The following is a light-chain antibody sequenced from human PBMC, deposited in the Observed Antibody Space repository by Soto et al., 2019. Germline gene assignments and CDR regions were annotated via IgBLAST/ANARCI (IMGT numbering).Light chain of an antibody. Sequence: IVLTQSPGTLSLSPGERATLSCRASQSVSSSYIAWYQQKPGQAPRLLIYGASSRATGTPDRFSGSGSGTDFTLTISRLEPEDVAVYYCQQFRTFGPGTKVDI. V-gene: IGKV3-20*01. CDR2: GAS. CDR1: QSVSSSY. CDR3: QQFRT. J-gene: IGKJ3*01.